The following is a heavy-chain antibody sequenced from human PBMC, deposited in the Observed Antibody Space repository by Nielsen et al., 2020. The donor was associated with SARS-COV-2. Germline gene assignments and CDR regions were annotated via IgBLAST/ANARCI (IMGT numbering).Heavy chain of an antibody. CDR2: ISYDGSNK. CDR1: GYTFTSYA. CDR3: ARAIYRLTTDNWFDP. Sequence: SCKASGYTFTSYAMHWVRQAPGKGLEWVAVISYDGSNKYYADSVKGRFTISRDNSKNTLYLQMNSLRAEDTAVYYCARAIYRLTTDNWFDPWGQGTLVTVSS. V-gene: IGHV3-30-3*01. D-gene: IGHD4-11*01. J-gene: IGHJ5*02.